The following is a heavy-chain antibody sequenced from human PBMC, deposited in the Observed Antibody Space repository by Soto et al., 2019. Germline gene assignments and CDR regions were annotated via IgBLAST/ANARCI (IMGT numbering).Heavy chain of an antibody. V-gene: IGHV4-59*01. CDR1: GGSISSYY. J-gene: IGHJ4*02. Sequence: QVQLQESGPGLVKPSETLSLTCTVSGGSISSYYWSWIRQPPGKGLEWIGYIYYSGSTNYNPSLKSRVTISVDTSKNQFSLKLSSVTAADTAVYYCARVSGFVVGHGVGYFDYWGQGTLVTVSS. CDR3: ARVSGFVVGHGVGYFDY. D-gene: IGHD2-8*01. CDR2: IYYSGST.